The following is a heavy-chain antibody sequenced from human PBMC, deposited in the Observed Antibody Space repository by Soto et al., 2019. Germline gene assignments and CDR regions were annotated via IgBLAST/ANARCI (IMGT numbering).Heavy chain of an antibody. CDR2: IYYSGST. J-gene: IGHJ4*02. Sequence: ETLSLTCTVSGGSISSYYWSWIRQPPGKGLEWIGYIYYSGSTNYNPSLKSRVTISVDTSKNQFSLKLSSVTAADTAVYYCARALSTYYYDSSGYYSFHFDYWGQGTLVTVSS. D-gene: IGHD3-22*01. CDR1: GGSISSYY. V-gene: IGHV4-59*01. CDR3: ARALSTYYYDSSGYYSFHFDY.